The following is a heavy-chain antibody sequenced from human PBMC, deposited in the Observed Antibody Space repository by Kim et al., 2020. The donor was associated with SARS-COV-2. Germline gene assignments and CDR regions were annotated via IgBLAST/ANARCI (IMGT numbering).Heavy chain of an antibody. D-gene: IGHD6-13*01. CDR3: ARGSSSWYMDV. V-gene: IGHV4-34*01. J-gene: IGHJ6*03. CDR2: T. Sequence: TNSNPSLKSRVTISGDTSKNQFSLKLSSVTAADTAVYYCARGSSSWYMDVWGQGTTVTVSS.